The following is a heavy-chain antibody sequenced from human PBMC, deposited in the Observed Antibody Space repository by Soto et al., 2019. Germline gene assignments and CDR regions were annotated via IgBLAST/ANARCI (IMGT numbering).Heavy chain of an antibody. J-gene: IGHJ6*02. CDR2: IYYSGST. CDR3: ARIVPGFTIVRRAMDV. Sequence: SETLSLTCTVSGGSISSGGYYWSWIRQHPGKGLEWIGYIYYSGSTYYNPTLKSRVTISVDTSKNQFSLKLSSVTAADTAVYYCARIVPGFTIVRRAMDVWGQGTTVTVSS. CDR1: GGSISSGGYY. D-gene: IGHD3-10*01. V-gene: IGHV4-31*03.